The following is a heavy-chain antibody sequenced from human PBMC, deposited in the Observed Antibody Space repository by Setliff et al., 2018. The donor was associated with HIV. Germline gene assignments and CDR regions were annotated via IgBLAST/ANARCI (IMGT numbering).Heavy chain of an antibody. CDR2: ISSRGST. V-gene: IGHV4-31*03. J-gene: IGHJ4*02. D-gene: IGHD3-3*02. CDR3: ARLEKLDDISYFDY. CDR1: GVSISSGGYY. Sequence: SETLSLTCTVSGVSISSGGYYWNWIRQHPGKGLEWIGYISSRGSTYYNPSLKSRITMSVDTSQNQVSLKLSSATAADTAVYFCARLEKLDDISYFDYWGQGTLVTVS.